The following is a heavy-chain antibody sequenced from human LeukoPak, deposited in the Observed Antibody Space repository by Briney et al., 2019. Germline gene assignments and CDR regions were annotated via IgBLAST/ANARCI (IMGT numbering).Heavy chain of an antibody. J-gene: IGHJ4*02. CDR2: IHSGGTT. D-gene: IGHD5-18*01. Sequence: PSETLSLTCAVSGVSVSSYHWSWIRHPAGKGLEWLGRIHSGGTTTYNPPLDSRVTMSVDTSKNQCSLELRSVTAADTAVYYCARDGLYSYGYSYFDFWGQGTLVTVSS. CDR3: ARDGLYSYGYSYFDF. CDR1: GVSVSSYH. V-gene: IGHV4-4*07.